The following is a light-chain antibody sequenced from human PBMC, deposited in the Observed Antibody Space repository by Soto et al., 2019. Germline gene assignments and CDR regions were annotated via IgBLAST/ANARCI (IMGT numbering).Light chain of an antibody. CDR3: QKYNSAPWT. Sequence: DIQMTQSPSTLSASVGDRVTITCRASQGISNYVAWYQQKPGKVPKLLMYAASTLQSGVPSRFSGSGSGTDFTLTISSLQPEDVATYYCQKYNSAPWTFGQGTKVEIK. CDR2: AAS. J-gene: IGKJ1*01. V-gene: IGKV1-27*01. CDR1: QGISNY.